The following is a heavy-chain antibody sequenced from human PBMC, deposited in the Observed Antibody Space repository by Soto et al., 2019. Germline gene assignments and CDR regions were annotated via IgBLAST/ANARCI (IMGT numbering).Heavy chain of an antibody. J-gene: IGHJ4*02. CDR2: IIPIFGTA. Sequence: QVQLVQSGAEVKKPGYSVKVSCKASGGTFSSYAISWVRQAPGPGLEWMGGIIPIFGTATYAQKFQGRVTITADESTSTAYMELSSLRSEDTAVYYCASWVYYYDRSGEFDYWGQGTLVTVSS. CDR3: ASWVYYYDRSGEFDY. CDR1: GGTFSSYA. D-gene: IGHD3-22*01. V-gene: IGHV1-69*01.